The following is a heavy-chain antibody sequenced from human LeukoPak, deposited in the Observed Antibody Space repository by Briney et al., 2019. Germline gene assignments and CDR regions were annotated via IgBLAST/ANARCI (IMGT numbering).Heavy chain of an antibody. CDR1: GYTFTDFG. V-gene: IGHV1-18*01. CDR3: ARDSGNSGSYSGSDC. Sequence: ASVRVSCKASGYTFTDFGISWVRQAPGQGLEWMGWISAYNGNTNYAQKLQGRVTMTTDTSTSTAYMELRSLRSDDTAVYYCARDSGNSGSYSGSDCWGQGTLVTVSS. J-gene: IGHJ4*02. CDR2: ISAYNGNT. D-gene: IGHD1-26*01.